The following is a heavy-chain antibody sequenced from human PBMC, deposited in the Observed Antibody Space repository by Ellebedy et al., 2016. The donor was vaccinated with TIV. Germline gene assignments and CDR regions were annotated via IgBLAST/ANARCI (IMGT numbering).Heavy chain of an antibody. CDR3: AKDLGYYYGSGTLGDYFDY. V-gene: IGHV3-23*01. D-gene: IGHD3-10*01. CDR2: ISGSGGTT. J-gene: IGHJ4*02. CDR1: GFTFSSYA. Sequence: GESLKISXGASGFTFSSYAMSWVRQAPGKGLEWVSGISGSGGTTYYADSVKGRFTISRDNSKNTLYLQLNSLRVEDTAVYYCAKDLGYYYGSGTLGDYFDYWGQGTLVTVSS.